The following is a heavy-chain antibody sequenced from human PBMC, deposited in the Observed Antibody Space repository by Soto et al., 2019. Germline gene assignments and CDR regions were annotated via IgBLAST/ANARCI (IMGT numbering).Heavy chain of an antibody. J-gene: IGHJ5*02. CDR1: GVSVTNGDYY. Sequence: PSETLSLTCAVSGVSVTNGDYYWSWMRQSPGKGLEWIGNIYYSETTNYNPSLNSRLTISIDTSRNQFSLQLTSVTAADTAIYYCARQRRGGYWFDPWGQGTQVTVSS. CDR2: IYYSETT. V-gene: IGHV4-30-4*01. CDR3: ARQRRGGYWFDP.